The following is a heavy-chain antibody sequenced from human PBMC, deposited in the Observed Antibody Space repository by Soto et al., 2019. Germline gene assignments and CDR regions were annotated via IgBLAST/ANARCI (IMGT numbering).Heavy chain of an antibody. CDR1: GFTFSSYA. J-gene: IGHJ5*02. CDR2: ISGSGGST. V-gene: IGHV3-23*01. D-gene: IGHD2-2*01. Sequence: GGSLRLSCAASGFTFSSYAMSWVRQAPGKGLEWVSAISGSGGSTYYADSVKGRFTISRDNSKNTLYLQMNSLRAEDTAVYYCAKGGAQLLHYNWFDPWGQGTLVTAPQ. CDR3: AKGGAQLLHYNWFDP.